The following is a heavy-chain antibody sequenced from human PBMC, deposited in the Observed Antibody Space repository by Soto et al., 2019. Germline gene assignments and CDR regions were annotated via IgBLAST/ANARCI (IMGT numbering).Heavy chain of an antibody. CDR1: GGSISSYY. CDR3: ARSPAYGDYVWYFDL. D-gene: IGHD4-17*01. V-gene: IGHV4-59*08. Sequence: QVQLQESGPGLVKPSETLSLTCTVSGGSISSYYWSWIRQPPGKGLEWIGYIYYSGSTNYNPSLKTRVTISVDTSKNRFSLKMSSVTAADTAVYYCARSPAYGDYVWYFDLWGRGTLVTVSS. J-gene: IGHJ2*01. CDR2: IYYSGST.